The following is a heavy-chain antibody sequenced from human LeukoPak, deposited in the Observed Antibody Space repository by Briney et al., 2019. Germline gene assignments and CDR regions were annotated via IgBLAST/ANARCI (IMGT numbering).Heavy chain of an antibody. CDR2: IYTSGST. J-gene: IGHJ6*04. D-gene: IGHD3-16*01. Sequence: PSQTLSLTCTVSGGSISSGSYYWNWIRQPAGKGLEWIGRIYTSGSTNYNPSLKSRVTISVDKSKNQLFLKLNSVTAADTAVYYCARDLGSSTPSGVWGKGTTVTVSS. V-gene: IGHV4-61*02. CDR3: ARDLGSSTPSGV. CDR1: GGSISSGSYY.